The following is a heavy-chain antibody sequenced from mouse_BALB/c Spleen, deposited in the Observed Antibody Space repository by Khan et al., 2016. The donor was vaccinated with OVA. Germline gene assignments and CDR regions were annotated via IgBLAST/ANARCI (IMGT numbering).Heavy chain of an antibody. CDR2: INTYTGEP. V-gene: IGHV9-1*02. CDR1: GFTFTNYG. J-gene: IGHJ1*01. Sequence: QIQLVQSGPELKKPGETVKISCKASGFTFTNYGMNWVKQAPGKGLKWMGWINTYTGEPTYGDDFKGRFALSLKTSARTAYLQINNLVNEDMATYFCARISFYWDCDFWGAGTTVTVSS. CDR3: ARISFYWDCDF. D-gene: IGHD6-2*01.